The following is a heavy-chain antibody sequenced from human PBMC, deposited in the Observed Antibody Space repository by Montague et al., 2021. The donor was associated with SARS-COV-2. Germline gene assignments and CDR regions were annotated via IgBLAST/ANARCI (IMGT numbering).Heavy chain of an antibody. D-gene: IGHD3-10*01. CDR3: AAGGSINY. CDR1: GFTFRRYE. V-gene: IGHV3-48*03. J-gene: IGHJ4*02. CDR2: INTGGDTM. Sequence: SLRLSCAASGFTFRRYEMHWVRQPPGKGLQWVSYINTGGDTMFYADSVKGRFTTSRDDAKNSLFLQINSLGADDTGVYYCAAGGSINYWGQGTLVTVSP.